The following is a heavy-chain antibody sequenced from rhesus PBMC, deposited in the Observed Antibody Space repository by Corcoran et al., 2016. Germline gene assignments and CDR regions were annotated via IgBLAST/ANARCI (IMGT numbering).Heavy chain of an antibody. J-gene: IGHJ5-1*01. CDR1: GGSISSNY. CDR3: ARLPYYSGSYYSNRFDV. Sequence: QVQLQESGPGLVKPLETLSLTCAVSGGSISSNYWSWIRHAPGNGLELIGYIYGGDTSTNPHPALKSRVTVSVDTSKNQLSLKLSSGAAADTAVYYCARLPYYSGSYYSNRFDVWGPGVLVTVSS. V-gene: IGHV4S11*01. CDR2: IYGGDTST. D-gene: IGHD3-16*01.